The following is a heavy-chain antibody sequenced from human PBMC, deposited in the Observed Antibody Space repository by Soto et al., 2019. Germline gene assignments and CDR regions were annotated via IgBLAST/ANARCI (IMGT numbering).Heavy chain of an antibody. J-gene: IGHJ4*02. CDR1: GFTFSSYS. D-gene: IGHD4-17*01. Sequence: GGSLRLSCAASGFTFSSYSMNWVHQAPGKGLEWVSYISSSSSTIYYADSVKGRFTISRDNAKNSLYLQMNSLRAEDTAVYYCARESPGDYDDWPRTNYDYWGQGTLVTVSS. CDR3: ARESPGDYDDWPRTNYDY. CDR2: ISSSSSTI. V-gene: IGHV3-48*01.